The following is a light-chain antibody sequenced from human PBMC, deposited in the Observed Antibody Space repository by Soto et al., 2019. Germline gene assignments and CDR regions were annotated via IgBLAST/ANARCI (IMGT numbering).Light chain of an antibody. Sequence: EMVLAQSPGTLSLSPGDGATLSFRSSQSVSSGYLAWYQQKPGQAPRLLIYDVSNRATGIPARFSGSGYGTDFNLTISSLEPEDFAVYYCQQRSNWPFTFGQGTRLEIK. CDR3: QQRSNWPFT. CDR1: QSVSSGY. V-gene: IGKV3D-20*02. CDR2: DVS. J-gene: IGKJ5*01.